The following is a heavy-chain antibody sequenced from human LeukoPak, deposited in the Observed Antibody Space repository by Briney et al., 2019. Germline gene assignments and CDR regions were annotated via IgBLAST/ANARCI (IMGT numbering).Heavy chain of an antibody. CDR1: GYIFTDYY. CDR3: ARAAGYCSGGTCLYYFDY. J-gene: IGHJ4*02. CDR2: ISANSGGT. Sequence: GASVKVSCKTSGYIFTDYYMHWVRQAPGQGLEWMGRISANSGGTNYAQKFQGRVSLTRDTSISTAYMELSRLRSDDTAVYYCARAAGYCSGGTCLYYFDYWGQGTLVTVSS. V-gene: IGHV1-2*06. D-gene: IGHD2-15*01.